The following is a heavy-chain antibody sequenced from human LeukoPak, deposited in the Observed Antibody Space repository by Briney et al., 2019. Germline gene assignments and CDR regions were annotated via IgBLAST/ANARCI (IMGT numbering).Heavy chain of an antibody. CDR2: MSSNGGTT. CDR3: AKDREHIVLMVYAGYFDY. Sequence: GGSLRLSCAASGFTFSSYAMSWVRQAPGKGLEWVSAMSSNGGTTYYADSVKGRFTISRDNSKNTLYLQMNSLRAEDTAVYYCAKDREHIVLMVYAGYFDYWGQGTLVTVSS. CDR1: GFTFSSYA. J-gene: IGHJ4*02. D-gene: IGHD2-8*01. V-gene: IGHV3-23*01.